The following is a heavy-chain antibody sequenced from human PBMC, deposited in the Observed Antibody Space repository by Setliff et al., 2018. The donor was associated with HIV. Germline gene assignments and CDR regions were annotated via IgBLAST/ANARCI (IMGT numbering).Heavy chain of an antibody. Sequence: SETLSLTCTVSGDSISSGSYYWSWIRQPAGKGLEWIGRVFPSGSTNYNPSLRSRVTMSLDTSKNNFSLKLSSVTAADTAVYYCARELTVDADMVTRWFDPWGQGTLVTVSS. J-gene: IGHJ5*02. CDR1: GDSISSGSYY. D-gene: IGHD5-18*01. CDR3: ARELTVDADMVTRWFDP. V-gene: IGHV4-61*02. CDR2: VFPSGST.